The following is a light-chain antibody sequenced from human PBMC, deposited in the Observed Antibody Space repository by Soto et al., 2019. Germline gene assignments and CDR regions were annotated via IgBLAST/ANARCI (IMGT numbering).Light chain of an antibody. Sequence: QSALTQPASVSGSPGPSITLSCTGTSSDVGGYNYVSWYQHHPGKAPKLRIYEVSNRPSGVSNRFSGSKSGNTASLTISGLQAEDEADYYCNSYTSRSTVVFGTGTKLTVL. V-gene: IGLV2-14*01. CDR2: EVS. CDR1: SSDVGGYNY. J-gene: IGLJ1*01. CDR3: NSYTSRSTVV.